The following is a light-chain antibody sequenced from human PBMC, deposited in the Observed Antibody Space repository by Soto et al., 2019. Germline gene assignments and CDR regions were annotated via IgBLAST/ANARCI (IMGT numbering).Light chain of an antibody. CDR1: SGDVGGYNY. Sequence: QSALTQPASVSGSPGQSITISCTGTSGDVGGYNYVSWYQQHPGKAPKLMIYDVSSRPSGVSNRFSGSKSGNTASLTISGLQAEDEADYYCSSYTSSNTIGVFGGGTKLTVL. CDR2: DVS. CDR3: SSYTSSNTIGV. J-gene: IGLJ3*02. V-gene: IGLV2-14*01.